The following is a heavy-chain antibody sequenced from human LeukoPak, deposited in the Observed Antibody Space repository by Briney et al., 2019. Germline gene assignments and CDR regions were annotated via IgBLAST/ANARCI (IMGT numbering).Heavy chain of an antibody. Sequence: GGSLRLSCAASGFTFTTYAINWVRQAPGKGLEWVSGISGGGDKAYYADSVNGRFTISRDNSKNTVSLQMSSLRAEDTALYYCAKDLALAGTGGGFDIWGQGTMVAVSS. CDR2: ISGGGDKA. CDR1: GFTFTTYA. J-gene: IGHJ3*02. D-gene: IGHD6-19*01. CDR3: AKDLALAGTGGGFDI. V-gene: IGHV3-23*01.